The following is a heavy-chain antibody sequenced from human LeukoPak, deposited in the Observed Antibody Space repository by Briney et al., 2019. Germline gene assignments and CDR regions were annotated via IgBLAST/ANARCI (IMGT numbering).Heavy chain of an antibody. Sequence: GGSLRLSCATSGFTLSDHYMDWVRQAPGKGLEWVARTRNKAQSYTTEYAASVQGRFTISRDDSKNSFYLQMNSLKTEDTAIYYSARAEITGPISFDYWGQGTLVTVSS. J-gene: IGHJ4*02. V-gene: IGHV3-72*01. D-gene: IGHD1-20*01. CDR3: ARAEITGPISFDY. CDR2: TRNKAQSYTT. CDR1: GFTLSDHY.